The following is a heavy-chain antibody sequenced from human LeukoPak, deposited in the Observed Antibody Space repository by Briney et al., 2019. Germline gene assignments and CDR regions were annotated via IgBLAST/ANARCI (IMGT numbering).Heavy chain of an antibody. CDR1: GFTFSSYS. Sequence: PGGSLRLSRAASGFTFSSYSMNWVRQAPGKGLEWVSSISSSSSYIYYADSVKGRFTISRDNAKNSLYLQMNSLRAEDTAVYYCARGNGDYEKVFDYWGQGTLVTVSS. J-gene: IGHJ4*02. V-gene: IGHV3-21*01. CDR3: ARGNGDYEKVFDY. D-gene: IGHD4-17*01. CDR2: ISSSSSYI.